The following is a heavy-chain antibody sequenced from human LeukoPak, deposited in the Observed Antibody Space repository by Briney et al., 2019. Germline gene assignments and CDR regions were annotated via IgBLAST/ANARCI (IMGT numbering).Heavy chain of an antibody. CDR3: ARDHCTSSGCYEYYYYGMDV. J-gene: IGHJ6*02. CDR2: INPNSGGT. Sequence: ASVKVSCKASGYTLTDYYLQWVRQAPGQGLEWMGWINPNSGGTNSAQKFQGRVTMTRDTSVSTAYMELSRLRSDDTAVYYCARDHCTSSGCYEYYYYGMDVWGQGTTVTVSS. CDR1: GYTLTDYY. D-gene: IGHD2-2*01. V-gene: IGHV1-2*02.